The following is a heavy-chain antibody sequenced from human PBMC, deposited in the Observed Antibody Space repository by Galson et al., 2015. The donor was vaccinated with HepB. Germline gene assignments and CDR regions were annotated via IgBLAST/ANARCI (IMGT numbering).Heavy chain of an antibody. D-gene: IGHD2-2*01. CDR2: IWYDGSYK. V-gene: IGHV3-33*01. J-gene: IGHJ4*02. Sequence: SLRLSCAASGFTFSSFGMHWVRQAPDKGLEWVAVIWYDGSYKFYADSVKGRFTISRDNSKNTLYLQMNTLRAEDTAVYYCAREVVPAAYYFDHWGLGTLVTVSS. CDR1: GFTFSSFG. CDR3: AREVVPAAYYFDH.